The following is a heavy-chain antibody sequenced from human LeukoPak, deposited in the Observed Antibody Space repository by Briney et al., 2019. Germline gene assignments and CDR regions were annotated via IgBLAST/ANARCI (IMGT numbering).Heavy chain of an antibody. CDR2: IYYSGST. V-gene: IGHV4-59*01. CDR1: GGSISSYY. J-gene: IGHJ5*02. Sequence: SETLSLTCTVSGGSISSYYWSWIRQPPGKGLGWIGYIYYSGSTNYNPSLKSRVTISVDTSKNQFSLKLSSVTAADTAVYYCARDQGIAAAFNWFDPWGQGTLVTVSS. D-gene: IGHD6-13*01. CDR3: ARDQGIAAAFNWFDP.